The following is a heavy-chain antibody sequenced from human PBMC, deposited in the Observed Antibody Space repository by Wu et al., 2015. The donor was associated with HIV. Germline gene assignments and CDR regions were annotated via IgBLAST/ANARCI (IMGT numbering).Heavy chain of an antibody. CDR1: GYTFTSYD. J-gene: IGHJ6*02. CDR2: MNPNSGNT. CDR3: ARGYCSGGSCYSAAYYYGMDV. V-gene: IGHV1-8*01. Sequence: QVQLVQSGAEVKKPGASVKVSCKASGYTFTSYDINWVRQATGQGLEWMGWMNPNSGNTGYAQKFQGRVTMTRNTSISTAYMELSSLRSEDTAVYYCARGYCSGGSCYSAAYYYGMDVWGQGTTVTVSS. D-gene: IGHD2-15*01.